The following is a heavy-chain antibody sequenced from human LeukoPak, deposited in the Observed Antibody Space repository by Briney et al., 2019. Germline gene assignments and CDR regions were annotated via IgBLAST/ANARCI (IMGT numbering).Heavy chain of an antibody. Sequence: NPSETLSLTCAVSEMSFSAYYWNWIRQSPGKGLEWIGEINYGGSTKYTPSLEGRGTILIDTSKNQFSLKLTSVTAADTAVYYCAISVPPSVTRYYYMDVWGKGTTVTVSS. CDR3: AISVPPSVTRYYYMDV. CDR1: EMSFSAYY. J-gene: IGHJ6*03. D-gene: IGHD2-15*01. V-gene: IGHV4-34*01. CDR2: INYGGST.